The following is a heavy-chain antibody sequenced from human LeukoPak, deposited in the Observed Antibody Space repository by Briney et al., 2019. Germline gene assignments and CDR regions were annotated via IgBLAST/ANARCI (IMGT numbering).Heavy chain of an antibody. CDR1: GGSISSGGYY. Sequence: SETLSLTCTVSGGSISSGGYYWSWIRQPPGKGLEWIGDIYHSGSTYYNPSLKSRVTISVDRSKNQFSLKLSSVTAADTAVYYCAREGDYSNYPREVYMDVWGKGTTVTVSS. CDR2: IYHSGST. CDR3: AREGDYSNYPREVYMDV. D-gene: IGHD4-11*01. V-gene: IGHV4-30-2*01. J-gene: IGHJ6*03.